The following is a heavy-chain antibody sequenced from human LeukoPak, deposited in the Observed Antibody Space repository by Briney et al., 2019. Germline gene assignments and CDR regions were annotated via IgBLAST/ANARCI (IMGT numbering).Heavy chain of an antibody. CDR1: GGSFSGYY. V-gene: IGHV4-34*01. J-gene: IGHJ6*02. CDR3: ARDLGDTDYYYYYGMDV. D-gene: IGHD5-18*01. CDR2: INHSGST. Sequence: PSETLSLTCAVYGGSFSGYYWSWIRQPPGKGLEWIGEINHSGSTNYNPSLKSRVTISVDTSKNQFSLQLNSVTPEDTAVYYCARDLGDTDYYYYYGMDVWGQGTTVTVSS.